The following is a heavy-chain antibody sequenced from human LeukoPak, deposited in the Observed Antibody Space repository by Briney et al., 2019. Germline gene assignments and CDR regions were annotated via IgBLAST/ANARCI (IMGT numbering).Heavy chain of an antibody. CDR1: GYTFTSYY. J-gene: IGHJ6*02. Sequence: ASVKVSCKASGYTFTSYYMHWVRQAPGQGLEWMGIINPSGGSTSYAQKFQGRVTMTRDTSTSTVYMELSSLRSEDTAVYYCAREVTTLNPRSYYYYYGMDVWGQGTTVTVSS. V-gene: IGHV1-46*01. CDR3: AREVTTLNPRSYYYYYGMDV. D-gene: IGHD4-17*01. CDR2: INPSGGST.